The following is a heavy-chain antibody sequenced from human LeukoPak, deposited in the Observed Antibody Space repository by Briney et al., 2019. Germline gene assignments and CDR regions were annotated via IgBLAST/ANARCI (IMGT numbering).Heavy chain of an antibody. D-gene: IGHD3-16*01. V-gene: IGHV4-4*07. CDR1: SGSINSYY. CDR2: IYTTGKT. J-gene: IGHJ4*02. CDR3: PIHGYTTSHYVLDF. Sequence: PSETLSLTCTVSSGSINSYYWGWVRQPAGRGLEWIGRIYTTGKTDYNPSLKSRLTMSAAKTKRQFSLNLRSVTAADSAIYYCPIHGYTTSHYVLDFWSQGTLVTVSS.